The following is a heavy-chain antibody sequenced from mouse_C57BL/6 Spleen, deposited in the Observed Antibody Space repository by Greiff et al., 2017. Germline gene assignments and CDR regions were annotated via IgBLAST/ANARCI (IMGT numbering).Heavy chain of an antibody. CDR3: ASYDGYLWYFDV. CDR2: IWSGGST. V-gene: IGHV2-2*01. J-gene: IGHJ1*03. Sequence: VKVVESGPGLVQPSQSLPITCTVSGFSLTSYCVHWVRQSPGKGLEWLGVIWSGGSTDYNAAFISRLSISKDNSKSQVFFKMNSLQADDTAIYYCASYDGYLWYFDVWGTGTTVTVSS. CDR1: GFSLTSYC. D-gene: IGHD2-3*01.